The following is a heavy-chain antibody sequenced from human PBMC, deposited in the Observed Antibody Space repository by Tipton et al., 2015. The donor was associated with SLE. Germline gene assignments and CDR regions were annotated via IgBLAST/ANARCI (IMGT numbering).Heavy chain of an antibody. CDR2: IYHSGST. D-gene: IGHD2-15*01. CDR3: ARVVPYGSHCSGGSCYSDAFDI. J-gene: IGHJ3*02. Sequence: TLSLTCTVSGGSISSHYWGWIRQPPGKGLEWIGSIYHSGSTYYNPSLKSRVTISVDTSKNQFSLKLSSVTAADTAVYYCARVVPYGSHCSGGSCYSDAFDIWGQGTMVTVSS. V-gene: IGHV4-38-2*02. CDR1: GGSISSHY.